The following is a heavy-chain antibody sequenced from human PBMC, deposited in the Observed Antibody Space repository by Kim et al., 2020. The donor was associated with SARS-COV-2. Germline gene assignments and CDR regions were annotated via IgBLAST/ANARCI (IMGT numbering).Heavy chain of an antibody. V-gene: IGHV3-21*01. D-gene: IGHD6-13*01. CDR2: ISSSSSYI. CDR3: ARDNPSPREVAAAGNHGYAFDI. Sequence: GGSLRLSCAASGFTFSSYSMNWVRQAPGKGLEWVSSISSSSSYIYYADSVKGRFTISRDNAKNSLYLQMNSLRAEDTAVYYCARDNPSPREVAAAGNHGYAFDIWGQGTMVTVSS. CDR1: GFTFSSYS. J-gene: IGHJ3*02.